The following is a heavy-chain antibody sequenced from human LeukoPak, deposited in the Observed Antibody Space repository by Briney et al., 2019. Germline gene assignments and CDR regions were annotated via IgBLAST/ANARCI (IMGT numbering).Heavy chain of an antibody. D-gene: IGHD2-8*01. CDR2: IDYSGNT. CDR1: GGAISSYY. CDR3: ARVGNGHFDY. V-gene: IGHV4-59*01. Sequence: SETLSLTCIVSGGAISSYYWSWIRQPPGKRLEWFGYIDYSGNTNYNPSLKSRVTISIDTSKNQFSLKLSSVTAADTAVYYCARVGNGHFDYWGQGTLVTVPS. J-gene: IGHJ4*02.